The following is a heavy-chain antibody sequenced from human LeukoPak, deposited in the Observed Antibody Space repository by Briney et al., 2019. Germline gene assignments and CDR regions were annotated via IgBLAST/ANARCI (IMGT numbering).Heavy chain of an antibody. CDR2: IYTSGST. CDR1: GDSISSYY. Sequence: PSETLSLPCTVSGDSISSYYWSWLRQPAGKGLEWLGRIYTSGSTNYNPSLKSRVTMSVDTSKNQFSLKLSSVTAADTAVYYCARAHFYSSGSFDYWGQGTLVTVSS. V-gene: IGHV4-4*07. CDR3: ARAHFYSSGSFDY. J-gene: IGHJ4*02. D-gene: IGHD3-22*01.